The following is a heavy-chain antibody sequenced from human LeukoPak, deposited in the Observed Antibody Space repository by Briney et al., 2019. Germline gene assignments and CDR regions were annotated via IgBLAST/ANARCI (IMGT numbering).Heavy chain of an antibody. CDR3: AKDAPPCSGGSCYSGYYFYGMDV. D-gene: IGHD2-15*01. J-gene: IGHJ6*04. CDR1: GLTSSSYG. Sequence: GGSLRLSCVVSGLTSSSYGMHWVRQAPGKGLEWVAVISYDGSNKYYADSVKGRFTISRDNSKNTLYLQMNSLRAEDTAVFYCAKDAPPCSGGSCYSGYYFYGMDVWGKGTTVTVSS. CDR2: ISYDGSNK. V-gene: IGHV3-30*18.